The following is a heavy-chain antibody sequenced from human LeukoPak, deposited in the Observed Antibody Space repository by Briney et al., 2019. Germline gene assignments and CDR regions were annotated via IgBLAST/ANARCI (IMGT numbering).Heavy chain of an antibody. Sequence: GGSLRLSCAASGFTFSSYSMNWVRQAPGKGLEWVSYISSSSTTIYYADSVKGRFTISRDNAKNSLYLQMNSLRAEDTAVYFCARALELGRDVWGQGTTVTVSS. CDR2: ISSSSTTI. V-gene: IGHV3-48*04. J-gene: IGHJ6*02. D-gene: IGHD1-7*01. CDR1: GFTFSSYS. CDR3: ARALELGRDV.